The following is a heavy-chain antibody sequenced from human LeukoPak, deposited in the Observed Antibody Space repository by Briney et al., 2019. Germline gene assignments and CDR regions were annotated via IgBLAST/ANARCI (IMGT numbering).Heavy chain of an antibody. CDR3: AGSISVTAVFDS. J-gene: IGHJ4*02. Sequence: GGSLRLSCAASGFTVGFTVTNNYISWVRQAPGKGLEWVSNINLDGTTHYADSVKGRFTISRDNLKNTVYLQLNSLKPEDTAVYYCAGSISVTAVFDSWGQGTLVTVSS. D-gene: IGHD4-17*01. CDR1: GFTVGFTVTNNY. CDR2: INLDGTT. V-gene: IGHV3-53*01.